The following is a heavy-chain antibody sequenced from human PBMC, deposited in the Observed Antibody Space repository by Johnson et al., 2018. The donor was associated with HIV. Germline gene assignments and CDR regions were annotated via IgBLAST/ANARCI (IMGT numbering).Heavy chain of an antibody. CDR1: GFTFSTYG. V-gene: IGHV3-30*02. J-gene: IGHJ3*02. CDR3: AKDPVQGVGLDI. CDR2: IRYDGSYK. D-gene: IGHD2-8*02. Sequence: QVQLVESGGGVVQPGRSLRLSCAASGFTFSTYGMYWVRQAPGKGLEWVAFIRYDGSYKYYGDSVKGRFTISRDNSKNTLYMQMNSLRAEDTAVYYCAKDPVQGVGLDIWGQGTMVTVSS.